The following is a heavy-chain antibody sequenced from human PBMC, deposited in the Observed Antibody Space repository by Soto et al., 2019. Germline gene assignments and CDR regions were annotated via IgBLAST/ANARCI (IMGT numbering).Heavy chain of an antibody. CDR2: IYYSGST. D-gene: IGHD3-16*01. Sequence: PSETLSLTCTVSGGSISRYHWSWIRQPPGKGLEWIGYIYYSGSTYYNPSLRSRVAISVDTSKNQFSLKVSSVTAADTAVYYCASLNADYEYFFDSWGQGTLVTVYS. CDR1: GGSISRYH. J-gene: IGHJ4*02. V-gene: IGHV4-59*01. CDR3: ASLNADYEYFFDS.